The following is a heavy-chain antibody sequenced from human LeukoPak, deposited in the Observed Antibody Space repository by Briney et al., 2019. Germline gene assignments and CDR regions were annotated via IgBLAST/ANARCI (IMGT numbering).Heavy chain of an antibody. CDR2: IYYSGST. J-gene: IGHJ4*02. V-gene: IGHV4-59*01. CDR3: ARNYDILTGYYVLDY. CDR1: GGSISSYY. Sequence: SETLSLTCTVSGGSISSYYWSWIRQPPGKGLEWIGYIYYSGSTNYNPSLKSRVTISVDTSKNQFSLKLSSVAAADTAVYYCARNYDILTGYYVLDYWGQGTLVTVSS. D-gene: IGHD3-9*01.